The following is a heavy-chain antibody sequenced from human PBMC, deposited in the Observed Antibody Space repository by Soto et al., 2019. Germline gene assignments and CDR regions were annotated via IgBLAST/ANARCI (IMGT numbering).Heavy chain of an antibody. V-gene: IGHV1-2*02. CDR1: GYPVTAYY. CDR2: INPATGAA. CDR3: ARGGGVGVAGSAAFDM. J-gene: IGHJ3*02. Sequence: QLHLVQSGAVVKKPGASVTVSCSASGYPVTAYYMHWVRQAPGRGLEWMGGINPATGAAKYTQTFQGRVNMARDTSTGTVFMGLGGLTSGATAFFYWARGGGVGVAGSAAFDMWGQGTVVTVSS. D-gene: IGHD3-3*01.